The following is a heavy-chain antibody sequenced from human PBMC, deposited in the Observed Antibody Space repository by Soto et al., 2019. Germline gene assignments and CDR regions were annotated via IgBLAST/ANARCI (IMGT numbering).Heavy chain of an antibody. CDR1: GFTFSNAW. D-gene: IGHD3-22*01. J-gene: IGHJ2*01. V-gene: IGHV3-15*01. CDR2: IKSKTDGGTT. Sequence: EVQLVESGGGSVKPGGSLRLSCAASGFTFSNAWMSWVRQAPGKGLEWVGRIKSKTDGGTTDYAAPVKGRFTISRDDSKNTLYLQMNSLKTEDTAVYYCTTGYYDSSGYPYWYFDLWGRGTLVTVSS. CDR3: TTGYYDSSGYPYWYFDL.